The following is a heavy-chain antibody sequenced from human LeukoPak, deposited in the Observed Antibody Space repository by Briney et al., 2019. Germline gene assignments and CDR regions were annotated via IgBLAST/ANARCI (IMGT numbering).Heavy chain of an antibody. CDR1: GYSISSGYY. D-gene: IGHD4-11*01. V-gene: IGHV4-38-2*01. J-gene: IGHJ5*02. Sequence: PSETLSLTCAVSGYSISSGYYWGWIRQPPGKGLEWIGSIYHSGSTDYNPSLKSRVTMSVDTSKNQFSLKLTSVTAADTAVYYCARAYSNWFDPWGQGTLVTVSS. CDR2: IYHSGST. CDR3: ARAYSNWFDP.